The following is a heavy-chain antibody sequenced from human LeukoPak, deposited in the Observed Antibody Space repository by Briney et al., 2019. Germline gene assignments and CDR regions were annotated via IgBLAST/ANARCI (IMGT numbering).Heavy chain of an antibody. CDR2: IWYDGSNK. CDR1: GFTFSSYG. J-gene: IGHJ4*02. Sequence: VGSLRLSCAASGFTFSSYGMHWVRQAPGKGLEWVAVIWYDGSNKYYADSVKGRFTISRDNSKNTLYLQMNSLRAEDTAVYYCARGDYYGSRGDYWGEGTLVTVSS. CDR3: ARGDYYGSRGDY. D-gene: IGHD3-10*01. V-gene: IGHV3-33*01.